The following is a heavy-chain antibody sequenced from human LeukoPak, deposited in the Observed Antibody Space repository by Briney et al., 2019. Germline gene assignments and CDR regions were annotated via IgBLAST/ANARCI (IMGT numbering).Heavy chain of an antibody. Sequence: PSETLSLTCTVSGGSISSYHWSWIRQPPGKGLEWIGYIYYSGSTNYNPSLKSRVTISVDTSKNQFSLKLSSVTAADTAVYYCARANYGAFDYWGQGTLVTVSS. J-gene: IGHJ4*02. V-gene: IGHV4-59*01. D-gene: IGHD3-16*01. CDR2: IYYSGST. CDR3: ARANYGAFDY. CDR1: GGSISSYH.